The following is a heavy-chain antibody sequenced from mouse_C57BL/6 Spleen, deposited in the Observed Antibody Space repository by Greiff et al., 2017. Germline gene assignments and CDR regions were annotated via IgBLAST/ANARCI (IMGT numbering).Heavy chain of an antibody. D-gene: IGHD1-1*01. CDR1: GYSITSGYY. Sequence: EVKLQESGPGLVKPSQSLSLTCSVTGYSITSGYYWNWIRQFPGNKLEWMGYISYDGSNNYNPSLKNRISITRDTSKNQFFLKLNSVTTEDTATYYCARGTTVVGYYFDYWGQGTTLTVSS. CDR2: ISYDGSN. J-gene: IGHJ2*01. V-gene: IGHV3-6*01. CDR3: ARGTTVVGYYFDY.